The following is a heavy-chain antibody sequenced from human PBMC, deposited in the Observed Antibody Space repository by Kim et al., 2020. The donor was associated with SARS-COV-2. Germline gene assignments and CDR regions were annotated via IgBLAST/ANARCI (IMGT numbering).Heavy chain of an antibody. CDR2: IWYDGSNK. Sequence: GGSLRLSCAASGFTFSSYGMHWVRQAPGKGLEWVAVIWYDGSNKYYADSVKGRFTISRDNSKNTLYLQMNSLRAEDTAVYYCARDHLDIVVVPAAIRYYYGMDVWGQGTTVTVSS. V-gene: IGHV3-33*01. CDR3: ARDHLDIVVVPAAIRYYYGMDV. D-gene: IGHD2-2*03. CDR1: GFTFSSYG. J-gene: IGHJ6*02.